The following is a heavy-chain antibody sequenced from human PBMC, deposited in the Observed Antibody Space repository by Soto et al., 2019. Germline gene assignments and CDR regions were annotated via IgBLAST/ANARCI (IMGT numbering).Heavy chain of an antibody. CDR3: ARDPGGAVGLYSSSSFDY. Sequence: SETLSLTCAVYGGSFSGYYWSWIRQPPGKGLEWIGEINHSGSTNYNPSLKSRVTISVDTSKNQFSLKLSSVTAADTAVYYCARDPGGAVGLYSSSSFDYWGQGTLVTVSS. V-gene: IGHV4-34*01. CDR1: GGSFSGYY. J-gene: IGHJ4*02. CDR2: INHSGST. D-gene: IGHD6-6*01.